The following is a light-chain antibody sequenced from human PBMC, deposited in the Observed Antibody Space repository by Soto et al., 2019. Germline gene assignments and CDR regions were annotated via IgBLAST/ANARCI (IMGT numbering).Light chain of an antibody. Sequence: EIVMTQPPATLSVSPGEIATLPFSASQSVSSNLAFYQQKPGQAPRLLIYGASTRATGIPARFSGSGSGTEFTLPISSLQSADFAVYYCQQHTNWPPRTFGQGTKVDIK. V-gene: IGKV3-15*01. CDR1: QSVSSN. CDR2: GAS. J-gene: IGKJ1*01. CDR3: QQHTNWPPRT.